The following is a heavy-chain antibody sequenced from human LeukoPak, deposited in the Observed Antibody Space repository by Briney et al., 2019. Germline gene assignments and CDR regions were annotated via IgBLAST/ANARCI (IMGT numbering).Heavy chain of an antibody. CDR1: GGSISSGDYY. CDR2: IFYTGRT. Sequence: SQTLSLTCTVSGGSISSGDYYWSWVRQPPGKGLEWIGNIFYTGRTESNPSLRSRLTMSVDTSKNQFSLKLTSVTAADTGVYYCAKGEVTIFGEFIDNYHYYGMDVWGQGTTVTVSS. J-gene: IGHJ6*02. CDR3: AKGEVTIFGEFIDNYHYYGMDV. D-gene: IGHD3-3*01. V-gene: IGHV4-30-4*01.